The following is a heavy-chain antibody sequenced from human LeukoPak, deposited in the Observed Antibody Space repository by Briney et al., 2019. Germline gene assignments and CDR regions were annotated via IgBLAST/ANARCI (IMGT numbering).Heavy chain of an antibody. J-gene: IGHJ5*02. Sequence: SETLSLTCTVSGGSISSSSYYWGWIRQPPGKGLEWIGSIYYSGSTYYNPSLKSRVTISVNTSKNQFSLKLSSVTAADTAVYYCARLTMIVTRRGFDPWGQGTLVTVSS. CDR3: ARLTMIVTRRGFDP. CDR2: IYYSGST. V-gene: IGHV4-39*01. D-gene: IGHD3-22*01. CDR1: GGSISSSSYY.